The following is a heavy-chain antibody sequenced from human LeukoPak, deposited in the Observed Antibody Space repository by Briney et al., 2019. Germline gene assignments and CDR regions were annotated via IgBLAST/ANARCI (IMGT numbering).Heavy chain of an antibody. J-gene: IGHJ4*02. Sequence: GGSLRLSCAASGFTFDGYAMHWVRQAPGKDLEWVSGISWNSGSIGYADSVKGRFTISRDNAKNSLYLQMNSLRAEDTALYYCAKAGFTTKVYYFDYWGQGTLVTVSS. CDR1: GFTFDGYA. D-gene: IGHD3-22*01. CDR2: ISWNSGSI. V-gene: IGHV3-9*01. CDR3: AKAGFTTKVYYFDY.